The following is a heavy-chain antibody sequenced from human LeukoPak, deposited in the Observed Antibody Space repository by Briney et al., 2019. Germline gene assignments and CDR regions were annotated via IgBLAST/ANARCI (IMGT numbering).Heavy chain of an antibody. V-gene: IGHV4-59*08. D-gene: IGHD6-25*01. CDR1: GGSISSYY. J-gene: IGHJ2*01. CDR2: IYYSGST. CDR3: ARQGGGFWYFDL. Sequence: SESLSLTCTVSGGSISSYYWSWIRQPPGKGLEWIGYIYYSGSTNYNPSLKSRVTISVDASKNQFSLKLSSVTAADTAVYYCARQGGGFWYFDLWGRGTLVTVSS.